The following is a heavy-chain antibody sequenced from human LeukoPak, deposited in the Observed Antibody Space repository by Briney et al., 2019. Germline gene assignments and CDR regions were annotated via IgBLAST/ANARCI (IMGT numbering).Heavy chain of an antibody. V-gene: IGHV3-48*03. CDR3: AREIFYSGYDFGFDS. D-gene: IGHD5-12*01. J-gene: IGHJ4*02. Sequence: GGSLRLSCAASGFTFSSYEMNWVRQAPGKGLEWVSYISSSGSTIYYADSVKGRFTISRDNAKNSLYLQMNSLRAEDTAVYYCAREIFYSGYDFGFDSWGQGTLVTVSS. CDR2: ISSSGSTI. CDR1: GFTFSSYE.